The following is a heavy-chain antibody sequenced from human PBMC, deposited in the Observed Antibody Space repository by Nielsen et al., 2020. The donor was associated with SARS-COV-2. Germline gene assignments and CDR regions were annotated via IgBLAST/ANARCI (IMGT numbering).Heavy chain of an antibody. CDR1: GGSISSSSYY. Sequence: SETLSLTCTVSGGSISSSSYYWGWIRQPPGKGLEWIGSIYYSGSTYYNPSLKSRVTISVDTSKNQFSLKLSSVTAADTAVYYCARDQRYSYGHYYYYGMDVWGQGTTVTVSS. D-gene: IGHD5-18*01. J-gene: IGHJ6*02. CDR2: IYYSGST. CDR3: ARDQRYSYGHYYYYGMDV. V-gene: IGHV4-39*07.